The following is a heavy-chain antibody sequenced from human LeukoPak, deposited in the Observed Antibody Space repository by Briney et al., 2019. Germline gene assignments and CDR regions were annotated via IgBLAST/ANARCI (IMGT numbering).Heavy chain of an antibody. Sequence: GGSLRLSCVGSGFILSNYAMSWVRQAPGKGPEWVSAITSRGGSTYYADSVKGRFTISRDNAKNTLYLQMNSLRAEDTAVYYCARGSPIAAAGVFDYWGQGTLVTVSS. D-gene: IGHD6-13*01. CDR3: ARGSPIAAAGVFDY. CDR2: ITSRGGST. J-gene: IGHJ4*02. CDR1: GFILSNYA. V-gene: IGHV3-23*01.